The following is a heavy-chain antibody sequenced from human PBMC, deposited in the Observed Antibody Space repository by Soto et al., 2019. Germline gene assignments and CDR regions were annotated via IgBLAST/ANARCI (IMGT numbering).Heavy chain of an antibody. Sequence: PSETLSLTCAVSGGSIDRSNWWSWVRQPPNKGLEWIGEIYHSGSTNYNPSLKSRVTISVDKSKNHFSLKLSSVTAADTAVYYCARSITFEWLLFDHWGQGTLVTVYS. V-gene: IGHV4-4*02. CDR2: IYHSGST. CDR3: ARSITFEWLLFDH. J-gene: IGHJ4*02. D-gene: IGHD3-9*01. CDR1: GGSIDRSNW.